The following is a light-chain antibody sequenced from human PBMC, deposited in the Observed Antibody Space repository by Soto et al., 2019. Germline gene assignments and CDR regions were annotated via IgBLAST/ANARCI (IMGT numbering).Light chain of an antibody. Sequence: EIVLTQSPGTLSLSPRERATLSFRSSQSLSSNFLAWYQQKPGQPPRLLIYDSSTRATGFPDRFSGSGSGTDFTLTIIRLEPEDFAVYYCQQYDISPRTFGQGTKVDIK. J-gene: IGKJ1*01. CDR1: QSLSSNF. V-gene: IGKV3-20*01. CDR2: DSS. CDR3: QQYDISPRT.